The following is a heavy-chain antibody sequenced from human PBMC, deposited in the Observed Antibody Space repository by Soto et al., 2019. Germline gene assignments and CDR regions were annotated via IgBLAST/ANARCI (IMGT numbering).Heavy chain of an antibody. CDR3: ARDAPPPELRFLEWHNYDYNGMDV. CDR2: ISCYNGKT. V-gene: IGHV1-18*01. CDR1: GYSFTASG. D-gene: IGHD3-3*01. Sequence: QVQVVQSGDEVKETGASVRVSCKTSGYSFTASGISWVRQAPGQGLEWMGWISCYNGKTKYAQKVQGRVTMTTDTSTSTAYMEVRVLRSDDSAIYYCARDAPPPELRFLEWHNYDYNGMDVWGQGTTVTVSS. J-gene: IGHJ6*02.